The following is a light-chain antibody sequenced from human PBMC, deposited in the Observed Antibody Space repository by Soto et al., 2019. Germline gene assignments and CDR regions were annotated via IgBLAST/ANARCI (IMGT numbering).Light chain of an antibody. CDR1: QSISGN. J-gene: IGKJ1*01. V-gene: IGKV3D-15*01. CDR3: QQYHDWSRA. Sequence: EIVMTQSPATLSVSPGDRDTISCRASQSISGNLAWYQQKPGQGPRLLIYHVSTRTTGTPATFSGSASGTEFTLTISSLQSDDFAVYVCQQYHDWSRAFGQGTRV. CDR2: HVS.